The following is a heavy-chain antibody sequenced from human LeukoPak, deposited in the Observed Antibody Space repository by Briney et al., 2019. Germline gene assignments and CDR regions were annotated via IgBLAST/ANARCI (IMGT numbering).Heavy chain of an antibody. Sequence: GGSLRLSCAASGFIFNNYVMSWVRQGPGKGLEWVSASGGGGGRTYYADSVKGRFTISRDNAKNSLYLQMNSLRDEDTAVYYCARDLQPNRYYYYGMDVWGQGTTVTVSS. J-gene: IGHJ6*02. CDR2: SGGGGGRT. V-gene: IGHV3-23*01. D-gene: IGHD4-4*01. CDR3: ARDLQPNRYYYYGMDV. CDR1: GFIFNNYV.